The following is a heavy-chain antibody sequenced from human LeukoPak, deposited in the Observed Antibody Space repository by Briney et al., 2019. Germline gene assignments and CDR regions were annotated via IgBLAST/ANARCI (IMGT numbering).Heavy chain of an antibody. J-gene: IGHJ1*01. D-gene: IGHD2-2*01. Sequence: GGSLRLSCAASGFTFSSYAMHWVRQAPGKGLEWVSGISWNSGSIGYADSVKGRFTISRDNAKNSLYLQMNSLRAEDTALYYCAKDISAADAEYFQHWGQGTLVTVSS. CDR1: GFTFSSYA. CDR2: ISWNSGSI. CDR3: AKDISAADAEYFQH. V-gene: IGHV3-9*01.